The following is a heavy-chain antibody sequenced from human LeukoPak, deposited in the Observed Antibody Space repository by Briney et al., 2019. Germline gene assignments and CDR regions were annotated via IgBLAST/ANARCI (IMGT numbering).Heavy chain of an antibody. J-gene: IGHJ3*02. CDR2: IYYSGST. CDR3: ARLGIAAAGAQAFDI. D-gene: IGHD6-13*01. V-gene: IGHV4-59*08. CDR1: GGSISSHY. Sequence: SETLSLTCTVSGGSISSHYWSWIRQPPGKGLEWIGYIYYSGSTNYNPSLKSRVTISVDTSKNQFSLKLSSVTAADTAVYYCARLGIAAAGAQAFDIWGQGTMVTVSS.